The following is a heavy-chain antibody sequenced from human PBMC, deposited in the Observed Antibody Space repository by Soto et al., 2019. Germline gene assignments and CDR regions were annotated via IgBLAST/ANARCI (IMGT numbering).Heavy chain of an antibody. D-gene: IGHD3-3*01. CDR3: VEGWIDF. V-gene: IGHV3-15*01. Sequence: EVQVVESGGDLVEPGGSLRLSCETSGFMFSSAWMSWVRQAPGKGLEWVARIKSKKDGGARDYAAPVNGRFSISRDDSKSTVYLQMNSLRAEDTALYYCVEGWIDFWVQGTLVTVSS. CDR2: IKSKKDGGAR. J-gene: IGHJ4*02. CDR1: GFMFSSAW.